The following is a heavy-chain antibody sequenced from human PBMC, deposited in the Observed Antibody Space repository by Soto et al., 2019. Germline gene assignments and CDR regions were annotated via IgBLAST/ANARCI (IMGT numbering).Heavy chain of an antibody. CDR3: ARESGGATASLDYYYFYMDV. CDR1: GYTFSDYY. J-gene: IGHJ6*03. Sequence: QVQLVQSGAEVKKPGASVTVSCKASGYTFSDYYLHWVRQAPGQGPEWMGWINPTGGGTKYGQKFRCRVTMTRDKSVSTAVMELNSLKPDDTAVYYCARESGGATASLDYYYFYMDVWGKGTTVTVSS. CDR2: INPTGGGT. V-gene: IGHV1-2*02. D-gene: IGHD5-12*01.